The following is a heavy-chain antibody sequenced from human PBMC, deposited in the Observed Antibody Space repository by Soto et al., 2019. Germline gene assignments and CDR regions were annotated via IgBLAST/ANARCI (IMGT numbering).Heavy chain of an antibody. V-gene: IGHV1-8*02. CDR2: MNPKSGKT. Sequence: ASVKVSCKASGYMFTGFYFPWVRQAPGKGLEWMGWMNPKSGKTGYAKKFQGRVSMTRDTSTSTAYMELNSLRSEDTATYYCSRTPGDYWGQGTLVTVSS. J-gene: IGHJ4*02. CDR1: GYMFTGFY. CDR3: SRTPGDY. D-gene: IGHD2-15*01.